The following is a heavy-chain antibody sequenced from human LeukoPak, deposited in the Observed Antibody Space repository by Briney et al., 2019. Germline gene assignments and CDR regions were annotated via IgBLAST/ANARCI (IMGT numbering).Heavy chain of an antibody. CDR1: GFTFSNYW. Sequence: GGSLRLSCAASGFTFSNYWMHWVRQTPGKGLVWVSHINSYGSITTYADSAKGRFTISRDNAKNTLYLQMNSLRAEDTAVYYCARGNYFDYWGQGTLVTVSS. CDR3: ARGNYFDY. V-gene: IGHV3-74*01. J-gene: IGHJ4*02. CDR2: INSYGSIT.